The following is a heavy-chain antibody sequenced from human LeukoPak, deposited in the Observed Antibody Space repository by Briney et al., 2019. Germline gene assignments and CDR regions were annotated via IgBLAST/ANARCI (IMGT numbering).Heavy chain of an antibody. Sequence: PGRSLRLSCAASGFTFTNYGMHWVRQAPGKGLEWVANIKQDGSEKYYVDSVKGRFTISRDNAKNSLYLQMNSLRAEDTAVYYCASHYGDYDVGFSGFQHWGQGTLVTVSS. CDR1: GFTFTNYG. CDR2: IKQDGSEK. CDR3: ASHYGDYDVGFSGFQH. J-gene: IGHJ1*01. V-gene: IGHV3-7*01. D-gene: IGHD4-17*01.